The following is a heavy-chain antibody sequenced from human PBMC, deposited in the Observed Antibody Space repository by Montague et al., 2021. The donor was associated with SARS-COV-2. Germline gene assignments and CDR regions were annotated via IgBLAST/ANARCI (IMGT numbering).Heavy chain of an antibody. Sequence: SETLSLTCTVSGGSISSSSYYWGWIRQPPGKGLEWIGSIYYSGSTXYNPSLKSRVTISVDTSKNQFSLKPSSVTAADTAVYYCARQGDQLLLEYWFDPWGQGTLVTVSS. CDR2: IYYSGST. J-gene: IGHJ5*02. CDR1: GGSISSSSYY. V-gene: IGHV4-39*01. CDR3: ARQGDQLLLEYWFDP. D-gene: IGHD2-2*01.